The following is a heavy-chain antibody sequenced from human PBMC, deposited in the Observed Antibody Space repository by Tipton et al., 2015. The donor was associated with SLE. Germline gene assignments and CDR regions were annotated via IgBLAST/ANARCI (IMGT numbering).Heavy chain of an antibody. J-gene: IGHJ4*02. CDR2: VYYTGST. V-gene: IGHV4-39*07. Sequence: LRLSCTVSGGSISSSGYYWGWIRQPPGKGLEWIGSVYYTGSTYYNPSLKSRVTILVDKSKNQFSLKVDSVTAADTAVYYCARRYASAYFDYWGQGTLVTVSS. D-gene: IGHD2-2*01. CDR1: GGSISSSGYY. CDR3: ARRYASAYFDY.